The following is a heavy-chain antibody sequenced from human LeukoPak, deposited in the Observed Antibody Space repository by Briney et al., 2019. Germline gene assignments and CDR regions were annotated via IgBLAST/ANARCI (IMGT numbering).Heavy chain of an antibody. J-gene: IGHJ4*02. CDR1: GFTFSSYA. CDR2: ISGSGDNT. Sequence: GGSLRLSCAAPGFTFSSYAMNWVRQAPGKGLEWVSAISGSGDNTYYADSVRGRFTISRDNSKNTLYLEMNSLRAEDTAVYYCASPRYYFEYWGQGTLVTVSS. V-gene: IGHV3-23*01. CDR3: ASPRYYFEY.